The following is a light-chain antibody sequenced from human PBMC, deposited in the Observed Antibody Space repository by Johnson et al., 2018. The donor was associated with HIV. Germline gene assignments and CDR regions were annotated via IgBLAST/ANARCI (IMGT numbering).Light chain of an antibody. V-gene: IGLV1-51*02. Sequence: QSVLTQPPSVSAAPGQKVTISCSGSSSNIGNNYVSWYQQLPGTAPKLLIYENNKRPSGIPDRFSGSKSGTSATLGITGLQTGDEADYYCGTCDSSLSAGVFGAGTNVTV. J-gene: IGLJ1*01. CDR2: ENN. CDR3: GTCDSSLSAGV. CDR1: SSNIGNNY.